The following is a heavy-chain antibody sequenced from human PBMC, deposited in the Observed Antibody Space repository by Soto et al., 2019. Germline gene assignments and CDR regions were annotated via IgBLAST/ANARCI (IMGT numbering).Heavy chain of an antibody. CDR2: IIPIFGTA. Sequence: VKICCTASGGTFSMYAISWVRQAPGQGLEWMGGIIPIFGTANYAQKFQGRVTITADKSTSTAYMELSSLRSEDTAVYYCAREMAVSSNDAFDICGHVKTVP. J-gene: IGHJ3*02. D-gene: IGHD6-19*01. CDR3: AREMAVSSNDAFDI. V-gene: IGHV1-69*13. CDR1: GGTFSMYA.